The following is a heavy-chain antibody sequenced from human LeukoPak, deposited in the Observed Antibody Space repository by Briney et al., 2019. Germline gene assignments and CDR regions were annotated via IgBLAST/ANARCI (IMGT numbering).Heavy chain of an antibody. CDR1: DYTFTNYY. D-gene: IGHD6-19*01. CDR3: AKGDSSGRRFFDY. CDR2: INPNTGGA. V-gene: IGHV1-2*06. Sequence: ASVKVSCKASDYTFTNYYVHWVRQAPGQGLEWMGRINPNTGGANYAQKFQGRVTVTSDTSVNTSYMELNSLESDDTAVYYCAKGDSSGRRFFDYWGQGTVVTVSS. J-gene: IGHJ4*02.